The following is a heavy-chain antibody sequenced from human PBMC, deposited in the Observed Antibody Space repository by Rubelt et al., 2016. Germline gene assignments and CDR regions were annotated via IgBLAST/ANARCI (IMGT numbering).Heavy chain of an antibody. V-gene: IGHV4-34*01. CDR2: INHSGST. CDR3: ARGLARAAAAPRRLWFDP. Sequence: QVQLQQWGAGLLKPSETLSLTCAVYGGSFSGYYWSWIRQPPGKGLEWIGEINHSGSTNYNPSLKSRVTISGDTSKNRSSLKLSSVTAADTAVYYGARGLARAAAAPRRLWFDPWGQGTLVTVSS. CDR1: GGSFSGYY. D-gene: IGHD6-13*01. J-gene: IGHJ5*02.